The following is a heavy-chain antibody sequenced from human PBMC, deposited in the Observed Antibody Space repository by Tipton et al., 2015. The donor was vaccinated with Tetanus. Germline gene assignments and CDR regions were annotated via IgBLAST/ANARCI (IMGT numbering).Heavy chain of an antibody. Sequence: LRLSCTVYGGSISGHYWNWIRQPPGKGLEWIGLIYSSGSTNYNPSLKSRVTISVDTSKNQFSLKMSSMTAADTAVYYCARVPLSLYYGLDYWGQGTRVTVSS. CDR3: ARVPLSLYYGLDY. CDR2: IYSSGST. D-gene: IGHD3-16*02. CDR1: GGSISGHY. V-gene: IGHV4-59*11. J-gene: IGHJ4*02.